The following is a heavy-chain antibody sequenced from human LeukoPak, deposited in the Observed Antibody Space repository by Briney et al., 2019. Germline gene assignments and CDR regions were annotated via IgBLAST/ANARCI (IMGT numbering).Heavy chain of an antibody. J-gene: IGHJ5*02. CDR2: IDPSGSYT. V-gene: IGHV5-10-1*01. CDR3: ARDYGDYSWFDP. Sequence: GESLKISCKGSGYSFTSYWISWVRQMPGKGLEWMGRIDPSGSYTNYSPSFQGHVTISADKSISTAYLQWSSLKASDTAMYYCARDYGDYSWFDPWGQGTLVTVSS. D-gene: IGHD4-17*01. CDR1: GYSFTSYW.